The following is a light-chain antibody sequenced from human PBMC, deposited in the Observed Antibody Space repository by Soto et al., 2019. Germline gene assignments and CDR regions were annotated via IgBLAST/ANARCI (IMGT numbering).Light chain of an antibody. CDR3: GTWDSSLSGGV. J-gene: IGLJ2*01. CDR2: DNN. V-gene: IGLV1-51*01. Sequence: QAVVTQPPSVSAAPGQKVTISCSGSSSNIGNNYVSWYQQLPGTAPKLLIYDNNMRPSGIPDRFSGSKSGTSATLGITGLQTGDEADYYCGTWDSSLSGGVFGGGTQLTVL. CDR1: SSNIGNNY.